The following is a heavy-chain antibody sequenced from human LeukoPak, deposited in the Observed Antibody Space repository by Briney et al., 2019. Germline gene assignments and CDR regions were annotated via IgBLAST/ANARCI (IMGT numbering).Heavy chain of an antibody. Sequence: GGSLRLSCAASGFTFSSYSMNWVRQAPGKGLEWVSYISSRSSARYYADSVKGRSTISRDNAKSSLYLQMNSLRAEDTAVYYCARDLGAAGDYWGQGTLVTVSS. CDR2: ISSRSSAR. V-gene: IGHV3-48*04. J-gene: IGHJ4*02. D-gene: IGHD6-13*01. CDR1: GFTFSSYS. CDR3: ARDLGAAGDY.